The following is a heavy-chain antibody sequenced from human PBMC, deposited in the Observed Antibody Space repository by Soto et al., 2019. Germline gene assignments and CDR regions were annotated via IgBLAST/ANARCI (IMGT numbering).Heavy chain of an antibody. CDR2: IYYSGST. Sequence: SETLSLTCTVSGGSISSGDYYWSWIRQPPGKGLEWIGYIYYSGSTYYNPSLKSRVTISVDTSKNQFSLKLSSVTAADTAVYYCARDRGSGLRSDFDYWGQGTLVTVSS. CDR3: ARDRGSGLRSDFDY. D-gene: IGHD4-17*01. CDR1: GGSISSGDYY. J-gene: IGHJ4*02. V-gene: IGHV4-30-4*01.